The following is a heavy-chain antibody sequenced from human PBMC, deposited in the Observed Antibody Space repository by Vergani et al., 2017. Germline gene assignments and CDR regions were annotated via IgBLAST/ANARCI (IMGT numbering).Heavy chain of an antibody. V-gene: IGHV1-69*01. J-gene: IGHJ4*02. CDR2: INPIFGTA. D-gene: IGHD1-26*01. CDR1: GYTFTGYW. Sequence: QVQLVQSGAEVKKPGASVKVSCKASGYTFTGYWMHWVRQAPGQGLEWMGWINPIFGTANYAQKFQGRVTITADESTSTAYMELSSLRSEDTAVYYCARGGGYSGSYGRDYWGQGTLVTVSS. CDR3: ARGGGYSGSYGRDY.